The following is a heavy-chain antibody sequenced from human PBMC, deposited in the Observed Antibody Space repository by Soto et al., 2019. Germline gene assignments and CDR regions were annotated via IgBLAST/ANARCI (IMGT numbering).Heavy chain of an antibody. V-gene: IGHV1-18*01. CDR2: ISAYNGNT. D-gene: IGHD6-13*01. J-gene: IGHJ4*02. Sequence: ASVKVSCTASGYTFTSYGISWVRQAPGQGLEWMGWISAYNGNTNYAQKLQGRVTMTTDTSTSTAYMELRSLRSDDTAVYYCARLCIAAAGSSFDYWGQGTLVTVSS. CDR1: GYTFTSYG. CDR3: ARLCIAAAGSSFDY.